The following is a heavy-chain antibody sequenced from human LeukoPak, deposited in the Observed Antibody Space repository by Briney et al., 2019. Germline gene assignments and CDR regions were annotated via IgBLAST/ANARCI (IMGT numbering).Heavy chain of an antibody. Sequence: GASVKVSCKASGGTFSSYAISWVRQAPGQGLEWMGGIIPIFGTANYAQKFQGRVTITTDESASTAYMELSSLRSEDTAVYYCARGIVPGWSGPTHYWGQGTLVTVSS. CDR2: IIPIFGTA. CDR1: GGTFSSYA. J-gene: IGHJ4*02. D-gene: IGHD3-3*01. CDR3: ARGIVPGWSGPTHY. V-gene: IGHV1-69*05.